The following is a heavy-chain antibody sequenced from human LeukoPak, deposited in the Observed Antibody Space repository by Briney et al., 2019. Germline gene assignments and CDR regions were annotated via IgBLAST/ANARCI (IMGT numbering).Heavy chain of an antibody. V-gene: IGHV3-74*01. CDR3: ARAVNSACKSDY. D-gene: IGHD2/OR15-2a*01. CDR2: INTDGSFT. Sequence: PGGSLRLSCAVSGLPFRSYWMHWVRQAPGKGLVWVSRINTDGSFTNYADSVKGRFTISRDNAKNTLYLQMNSLRTEDTAVYYCARAVNSACKSDYWGQGTLVTVSS. J-gene: IGHJ4*02. CDR1: GLPFRSYW.